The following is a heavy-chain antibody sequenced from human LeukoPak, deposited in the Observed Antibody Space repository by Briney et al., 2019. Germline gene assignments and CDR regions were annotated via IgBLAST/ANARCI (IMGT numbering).Heavy chain of an antibody. CDR1: GFTFAEYT. J-gene: IGHJ4*02. CDR2: ISWNGARI. CDR3: ARGGQWLENFDY. D-gene: IGHD6-19*01. V-gene: IGHV3-43*01. Sequence: GGSLRLSCAASGFTFAEYTMHWVRQAPGKGLEWVSLISWNGARIHYGDSLKGRFTISRDNSKNSLYLQINRLRAEDTAVYYCARGGQWLENFDYWGQGTLVTVSS.